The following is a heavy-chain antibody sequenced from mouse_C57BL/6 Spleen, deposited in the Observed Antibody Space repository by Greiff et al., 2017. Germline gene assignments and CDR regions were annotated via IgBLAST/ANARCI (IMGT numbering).Heavy chain of an antibody. CDR3: ARGIKRGMDY. CDR2: IDPSDSYT. Sequence: QVQLQQSGAELVMPGASVKLSCKASGYTFTSYWMHWVKQRPGQGLEWIGEIDPSDSYTNYNQKFKGKSTLTVDKSSSTAYMQLSSLTSEDSAVYYCARGIKRGMDYWAQGTSVTVSS. CDR1: GYTFTSYW. V-gene: IGHV1-69*01. J-gene: IGHJ4*01. D-gene: IGHD2-4*01.